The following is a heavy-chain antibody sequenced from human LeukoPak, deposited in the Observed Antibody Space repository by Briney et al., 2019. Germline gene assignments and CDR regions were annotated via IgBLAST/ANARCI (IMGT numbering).Heavy chain of an antibody. J-gene: IGHJ4*02. CDR3: ARHSSDYGGNFHY. V-gene: IGHV4-59*08. D-gene: IGHD4-23*01. CDR1: GGSISSYY. CDR2: INYSGST. Sequence: SETLPLTCTVSGGSISSYYWSWIRQPPGKGLEWIGDINYSGSTKYNPSLKSRVTISVDTSKNQFSLKLSSVTAADTAVYYCARHSSDYGGNFHYWGQGTLVTVSS.